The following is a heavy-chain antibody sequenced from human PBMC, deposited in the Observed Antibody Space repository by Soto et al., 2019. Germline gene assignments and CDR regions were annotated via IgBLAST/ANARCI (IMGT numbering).Heavy chain of an antibody. J-gene: IGHJ6*02. CDR2: IHSDGSTT. CDR1: GFTFSSYW. CDR3: ARAPPSYGIDV. V-gene: IGHV3-74*01. Sequence: LRLSCAASGFTFSSYWMHWIRQAPGKGLVWVSHIHSDGSTTSYADSVKGRFTISRDNAKNTLYLQMNSLRAEDTAVYYCARAPPSYGIDVWGQGTTVTVSS.